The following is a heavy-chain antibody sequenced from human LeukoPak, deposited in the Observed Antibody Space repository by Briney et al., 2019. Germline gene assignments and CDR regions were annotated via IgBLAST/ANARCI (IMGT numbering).Heavy chain of an antibody. CDR1: GFTFSSYA. CDR3: ARGMTTVVGRALDI. CDR2: INSDESST. Sequence: PGGSLRLSCAASGFTFSSYAMSWVRQAPGKGLVWVSRINSDESSTSYADSVKGRFTISRDNAKNTLYLQMNSLRAEDTAVYYCARGMTTVVGRALDIWGQGTMVTVSS. V-gene: IGHV3-74*01. J-gene: IGHJ3*02. D-gene: IGHD4-23*01.